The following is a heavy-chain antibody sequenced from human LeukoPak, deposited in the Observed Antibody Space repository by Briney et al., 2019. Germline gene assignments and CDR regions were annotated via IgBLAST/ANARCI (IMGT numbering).Heavy chain of an antibody. CDR1: GGSISSYY. CDR2: IYYSGST. Sequence: SETLSLTCSVSGGSISSYYWSWIRQPPGKGLEWIGYIYYSGSTNYNPSLKSRVTISVDTSKNQFSLKLSSVTAADTAVYYCARGWSSSWYYFDYWGQGTLVTVSS. CDR3: ARGWSSSWYYFDY. D-gene: IGHD6-13*01. V-gene: IGHV4-59*01. J-gene: IGHJ4*02.